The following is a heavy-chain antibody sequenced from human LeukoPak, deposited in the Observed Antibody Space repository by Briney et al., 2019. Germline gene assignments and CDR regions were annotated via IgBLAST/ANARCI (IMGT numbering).Heavy chain of an antibody. Sequence: SETLSLTCTVSGGSISSYYWSWIRQPAGKGLEWIGRIYASGNTNYNPSLKSRVTMSVDTSKNLFALKLSSVTAADTAVYYCARRGVATAIDYWGQGPLVTVSS. CDR1: GGSISSYY. CDR2: IYASGNT. V-gene: IGHV4-4*07. D-gene: IGHD3-10*01. CDR3: ARRGVATAIDY. J-gene: IGHJ4*02.